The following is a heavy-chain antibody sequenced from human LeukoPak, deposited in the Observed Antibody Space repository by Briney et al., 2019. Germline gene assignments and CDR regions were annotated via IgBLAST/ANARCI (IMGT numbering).Heavy chain of an antibody. D-gene: IGHD2-15*01. V-gene: IGHV4-31*03. CDR2: VYYSGST. CDR3: ASLNCSGDNCYLEY. J-gene: IGHJ4*02. Sequence: SETLSLTCTVSGGSISSGGYYWSWLRQHPGKGLEWIGYVYYSGSTYYNPSLKSRLTISVDTSKNQFSLKLSSVTAADTAVYCCASLNCSGDNCYLEYWGQGTLVTVSS. CDR1: GGSISSGGYY.